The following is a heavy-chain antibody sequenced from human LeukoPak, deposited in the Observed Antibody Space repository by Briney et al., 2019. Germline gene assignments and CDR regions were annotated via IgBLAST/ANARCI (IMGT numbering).Heavy chain of an antibody. CDR3: AKDGLDYGDYVGYFDY. Sequence: PGRSLRLSCAVSGFTFGNYGMHWVRQAPGKGLEWVAVISYDGSNKYYADSVKGRFTISRDNSKNTLYLQMNSLRAEDTAVYYCAKDGLDYGDYVGYFDYWGQGTLVTVSS. D-gene: IGHD4-17*01. CDR2: ISYDGSNK. J-gene: IGHJ4*02. V-gene: IGHV3-30*18. CDR1: GFTFGNYG.